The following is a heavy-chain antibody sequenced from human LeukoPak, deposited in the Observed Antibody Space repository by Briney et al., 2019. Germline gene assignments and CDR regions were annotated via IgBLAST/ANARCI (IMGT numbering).Heavy chain of an antibody. D-gene: IGHD2-15*01. CDR2: ISYDGSHN. V-gene: IGHV3-30-3*01. Sequence: GRSLRLSCAASGFTFSSYAMHWVRQAPGKGLEWVAVISYDGSHNHYVDSAKGRFTISRDNSKNTLFLQMNRLRAEDTAMYYCARESCSGGSCYAALDYWGQGTLVTVSS. CDR1: GFTFSSYA. CDR3: ARESCSGGSCYAALDY. J-gene: IGHJ4*02.